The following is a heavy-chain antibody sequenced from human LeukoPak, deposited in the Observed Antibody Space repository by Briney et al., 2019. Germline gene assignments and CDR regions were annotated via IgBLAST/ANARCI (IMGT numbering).Heavy chain of an antibody. CDR3: ARSLVGATTYGY. J-gene: IGHJ4*02. D-gene: IGHD1-26*01. Sequence: ASVKVSCKASGYTFTGYYMHWVRQAPGQGLEWMGWINPNSGGTNYAQKFQGRVTMTRDTSISTAYMELSRLRSDDTAVYYCARSLVGATTYGYWGQGTLVTVSS. CDR1: GYTFTGYY. V-gene: IGHV1-2*02. CDR2: INPNSGGT.